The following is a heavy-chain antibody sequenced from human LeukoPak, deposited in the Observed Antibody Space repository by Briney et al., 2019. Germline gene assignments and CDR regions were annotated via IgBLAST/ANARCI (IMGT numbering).Heavy chain of an antibody. CDR1: GYTFTGYY. D-gene: IGHD3-16*01. CDR2: INPNSGGT. Sequence: GASVKVSCKASGYTFTGYYMHWVRLAPGQGLEWMGRINPNSGGTNYAQKFQGRVTMTRDTSISTAYMELSRLRSDDTAVYYCARDFLGAHAFDIWGQGTMVTVSS. J-gene: IGHJ3*02. V-gene: IGHV1-2*06. CDR3: ARDFLGAHAFDI.